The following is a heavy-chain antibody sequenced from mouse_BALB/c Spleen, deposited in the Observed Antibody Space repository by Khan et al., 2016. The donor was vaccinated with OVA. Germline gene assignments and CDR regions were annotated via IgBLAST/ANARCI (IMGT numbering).Heavy chain of an antibody. CDR2: IYPGNSVT. V-gene: IGHV1-5*01. Sequence: VQPKQSGTVLARPGASVKMSCKASDYSFPSYLIHWVKQRPGQGLEWIGCIYPGNSVTSYNQTFKDKARLTAGTSATTAYMALSSLTTEDSAVYYCTRGGYSSFAYWGQGTLVTVSA. J-gene: IGHJ3*01. CDR1: DYSFPSYL. D-gene: IGHD1-3*01. CDR3: TRGGYSSFAY.